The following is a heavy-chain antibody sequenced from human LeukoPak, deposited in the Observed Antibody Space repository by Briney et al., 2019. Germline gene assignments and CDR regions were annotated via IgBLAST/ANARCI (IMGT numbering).Heavy chain of an antibody. J-gene: IGHJ4*02. D-gene: IGHD3-22*01. CDR1: GITLSNYG. Sequence: GGSLRLSCAVSGITLSNYGMSWVRQAPGKGLEWVAVISYDGSNKYYADSVKGRFTISRDNSKNTLYLQMNSLRAEDTAVYYCARDMTPGYYDSSGSYGYWGQGTLVTVSS. CDR3: ARDMTPGYYDSSGSYGY. V-gene: IGHV3-30*03. CDR2: ISYDGSNK.